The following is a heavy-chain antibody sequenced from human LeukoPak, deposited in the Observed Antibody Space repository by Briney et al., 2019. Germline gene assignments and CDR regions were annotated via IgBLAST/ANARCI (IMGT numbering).Heavy chain of an antibody. CDR1: GYTFTSYY. CDR3: ARVAGGYFPFDY. CDR2: INPSGGST. V-gene: IGHV1-46*01. Sequence: ASVKVSCKASGYTFTSYYMHWVRQAPGQGLEWMGIINPSGGSTSYAQKFQGRVTMTRDTSTITVYMELSSLRSEDTAVYYCARVAGGYFPFDYWGQGTLVTVSS. J-gene: IGHJ4*02. D-gene: IGHD3-10*01.